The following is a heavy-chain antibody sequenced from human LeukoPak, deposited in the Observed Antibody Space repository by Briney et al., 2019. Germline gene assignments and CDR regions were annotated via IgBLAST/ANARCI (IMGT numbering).Heavy chain of an antibody. Sequence: GGSLRLSCAASGFTFDDYAMHWVRQAPGKGLEWVSLISGDGGSTYYADSVKGRFTISRDNSKNSLYLQMNSLRTEDTALYHCARDRGWYDYWGQGTLVTVSS. CDR2: ISGDGGST. D-gene: IGHD6-19*01. CDR1: GFTFDDYA. J-gene: IGHJ4*02. V-gene: IGHV3-43*02. CDR3: ARDRGWYDY.